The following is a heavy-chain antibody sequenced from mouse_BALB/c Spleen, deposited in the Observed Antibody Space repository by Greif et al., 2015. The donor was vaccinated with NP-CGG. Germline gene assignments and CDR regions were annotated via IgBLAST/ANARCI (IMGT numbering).Heavy chain of an antibody. J-gene: IGHJ2*01. Sequence: VQLQQSGPELVKPGASVKMSCKASGYTFTSYVMYWVRQKPGQGLEWIGYINPYNDGTKYNEKFKGNATLTSDKSSSTAYMERISLSSEDSAVYYCARKFITTATFDYCGQGTTLTVSS. V-gene: IGHV1-14*01. CDR1: GYTFTSYV. D-gene: IGHD1-2*01. CDR2: INPYNDGT. CDR3: ARKFITTATFDY.